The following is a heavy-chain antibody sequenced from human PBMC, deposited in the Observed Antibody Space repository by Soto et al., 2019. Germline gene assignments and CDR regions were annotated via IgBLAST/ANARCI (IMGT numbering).Heavy chain of an antibody. D-gene: IGHD6-6*01. CDR1: GYTFTSYG. V-gene: IGHV1-18*01. CDR3: ARDSSSVFYYGMDV. Sequence: ASVKVSCKASGYTFTSYGISWVRQAPGQGLEWMGWISACNGNTNYAQKLQGRVTMTTDTSTSTAYMELRSLRSDDTAVYYCARDSSSVFYYGMDVWGQGTTVTVSS. J-gene: IGHJ6*02. CDR2: ISACNGNT.